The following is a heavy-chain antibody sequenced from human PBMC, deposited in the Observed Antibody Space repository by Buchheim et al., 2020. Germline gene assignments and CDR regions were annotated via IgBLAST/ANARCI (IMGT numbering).Heavy chain of an antibody. V-gene: IGHV3-30-3*01. J-gene: IGHJ4*02. CDR2: ISYDGSNK. D-gene: IGHD6-19*01. Sequence: QVQLVESGGGVVQPGRSLRLSCAASGFTFSSYAMHWVRQAPGKGLEWVAVISYDGSNKYYADSVKGRFTISRDNSKNTLYLQMNSLRAEDTAVYYCAREMDSSGWYRDFDYWGQGTL. CDR3: AREMDSSGWYRDFDY. CDR1: GFTFSSYA.